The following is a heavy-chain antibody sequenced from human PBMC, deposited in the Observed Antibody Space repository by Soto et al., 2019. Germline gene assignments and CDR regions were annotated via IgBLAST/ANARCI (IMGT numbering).Heavy chain of an antibody. D-gene: IGHD2-8*01. CDR3: ATLECSDAFDI. J-gene: IGHJ3*02. CDR2: ISYDGSNK. Sequence: PGGSLRLSCAASGFTFSSYAMHWVRQAPGKGLEWVAVISYDGSNKYYADSVKGRFTISRDNSKTTLYLQMNSLRAEDTAVYYCATLECSDAFDIWGQGTMVTVSS. CDR1: GFTFSSYA. V-gene: IGHV3-30-3*01.